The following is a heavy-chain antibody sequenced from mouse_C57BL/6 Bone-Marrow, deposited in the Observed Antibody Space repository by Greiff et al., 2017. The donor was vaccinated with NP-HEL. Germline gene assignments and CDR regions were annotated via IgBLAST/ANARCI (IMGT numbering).Heavy chain of an antibody. CDR1: GYTFTSYW. J-gene: IGHJ2*01. Sequence: QVQLKQSGAELVKPGASVKLSCKASGYTFTSYWMHWVKQRPGQGLEWIGMIHPNSGSTNYNEKFKSKATLTVDKSSSTAYMQLSSLTSEDSAVYYCARFLGRGYYFDYWGQGTTLTVSS. CDR3: ARFLGRGYYFDY. CDR2: IHPNSGST. D-gene: IGHD4-1*01. V-gene: IGHV1-64*01.